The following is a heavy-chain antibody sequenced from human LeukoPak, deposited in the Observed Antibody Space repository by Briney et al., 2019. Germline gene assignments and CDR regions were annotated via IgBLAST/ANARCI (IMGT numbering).Heavy chain of an antibody. D-gene: IGHD1-26*01. CDR3: AKDPLGSSVGYYFDY. V-gene: IGHV3-23*01. CDR1: GFTFSSYA. J-gene: IGHJ4*02. CDR2: ISDSGGST. Sequence: GGSLRLSCAASGFTFSSYAMSWVRQAPGKGLEWVSAISDSGGSTYYTDSVKGRFTISRDNSKNTLYLQMNSLRAEDTAVYYCAKDPLGSSVGYYFDYWGQGTLVTVSS.